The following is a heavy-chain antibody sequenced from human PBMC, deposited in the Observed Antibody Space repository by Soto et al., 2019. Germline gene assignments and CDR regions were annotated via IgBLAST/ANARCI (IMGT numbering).Heavy chain of an antibody. Sequence: ASVKVSFKASGYTFTGYYMHWLRQAPGQGLEWMGWINPNSGGTNYAQKFQGRVTMTRDTSISTAYMELSRLRSDDTAVYYCARDLQDLSGSYYYYYYGMDVWGQGTTVTVSS. V-gene: IGHV1-2*02. CDR3: ARDLQDLSGSYYYYYYGMDV. CDR2: INPNSGGT. J-gene: IGHJ6*02. CDR1: GYTFTGYY. D-gene: IGHD1-26*01.